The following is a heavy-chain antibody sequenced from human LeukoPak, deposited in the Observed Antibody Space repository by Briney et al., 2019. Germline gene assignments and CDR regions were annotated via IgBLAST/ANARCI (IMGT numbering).Heavy chain of an antibody. Sequence: PGGSLRLSCAASGFTFSSYWMHWVRQVPGKGLVWVSRINSDGSSRSYVDSVMGRFTISRDNAKNTLYLQMNSLRAEDTAVYYCAELGITMIGGVWGKGTTVTISS. D-gene: IGHD3-10*02. V-gene: IGHV3-74*01. CDR1: GFTFSSYW. CDR2: INSDGSSR. J-gene: IGHJ6*04. CDR3: AELGITMIGGV.